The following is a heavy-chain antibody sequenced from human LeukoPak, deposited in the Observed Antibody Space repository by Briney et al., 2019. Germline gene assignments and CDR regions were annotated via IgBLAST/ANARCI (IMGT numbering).Heavy chain of an antibody. V-gene: IGHV3-48*04. CDR1: GFTFSSYS. Sequence: GGSLRLSCAASGFTFSSYSMNWVRQAPGKGLEWVSYINSSSSTIYYADSVKGRFTISRDNAKNSLYLQMSSLRAEDTAVYFCAKDQGWFGELFQFDYWGQGTLVTVSS. J-gene: IGHJ4*02. CDR3: AKDQGWFGELFQFDY. D-gene: IGHD3-10*01. CDR2: INSSSSTI.